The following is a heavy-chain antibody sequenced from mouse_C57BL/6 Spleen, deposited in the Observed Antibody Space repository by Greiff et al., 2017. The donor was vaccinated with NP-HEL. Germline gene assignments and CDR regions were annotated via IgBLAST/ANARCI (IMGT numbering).Heavy chain of an antibody. D-gene: IGHD2-2*01. Sequence: EVQVVESGEGLVKPGGSLKLSCAASGFTFSSYAMSWVRQTPEKRLEWVAYISSGGDYIYYADTVKGRFTISRDNARNTLYLQMSSLKSEDTAMYYCTRDLGVTTRAWFAYWGQGTLVTVSA. CDR1: GFTFSSYA. CDR3: TRDLGVTTRAWFAY. J-gene: IGHJ3*01. V-gene: IGHV5-9-1*02. CDR2: ISSGGDYI.